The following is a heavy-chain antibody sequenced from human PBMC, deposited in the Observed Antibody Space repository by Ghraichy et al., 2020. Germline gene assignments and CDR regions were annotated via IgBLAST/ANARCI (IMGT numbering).Heavy chain of an antibody. CDR2: TYYRSKWYS. D-gene: IGHD6-13*01. CDR1: GDSVSSNSAS. Sequence: SQTLSLTCAISGDSVSSNSASWNWIRQSPSRGLEWLGRTYYRSKWYSDYAVSVRSRITINPDTAKNQFSLQLNSVTPEDTALYYCARGYSTANWLDPWGLGTLVTVSS. J-gene: IGHJ5*02. CDR3: ARGYSTANWLDP. V-gene: IGHV6-1*01.